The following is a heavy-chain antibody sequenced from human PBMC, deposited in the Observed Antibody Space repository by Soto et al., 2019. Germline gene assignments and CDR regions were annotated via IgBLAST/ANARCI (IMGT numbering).Heavy chain of an antibody. CDR1: GDSVSSNSAA. D-gene: IGHD3-3*01. CDR2: TYYRSKWYN. Sequence: ETLSLTCAISGDSVSSNSAAWNWIRQSPSRGLEWLGRTYYRSKWYNDYAVSVKSRITINPDTSKNQFSLQLNSVTPEDTAVYYCAREYDFWSGYSYYYYGMDVWGQGTTVTVSS. CDR3: AREYDFWSGYSYYYYGMDV. V-gene: IGHV6-1*01. J-gene: IGHJ6*02.